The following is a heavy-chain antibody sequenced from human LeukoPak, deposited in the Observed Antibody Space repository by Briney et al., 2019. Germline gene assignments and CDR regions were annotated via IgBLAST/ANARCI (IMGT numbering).Heavy chain of an antibody. CDR1: GFAFSYYI. J-gene: IGHJ3*02. CDR3: ARGGQQWPPDTFNI. CDR2: ISSSSSYI. D-gene: IGHD6-19*01. V-gene: IGHV3-21*01. Sequence: PGGSLRLSCAASGFAFSYYIMSWVRQAPGKGLEWVSSISSSSSYIYYADSVKGRFTISRDNAKKSVYLQMYSLRVEHTAVYYCARGGQQWPPDTFNIWGQGTMVTVSS.